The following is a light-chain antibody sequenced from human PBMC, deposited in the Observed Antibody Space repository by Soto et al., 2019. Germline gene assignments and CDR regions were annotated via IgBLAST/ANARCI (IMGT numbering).Light chain of an antibody. Sequence: EIVLTQSPGTLSLSPGERATLSCRASQSVSSTFLAWYQQRPGQAPRLLIYGASTRATGIPDRFSGGGSGTYFTLTSSRLEPEDFAVYYCQQFGSPITFGQGTRLEIK. CDR2: GAS. V-gene: IGKV3-20*01. J-gene: IGKJ5*01. CDR1: QSVSSTF. CDR3: QQFGSPIT.